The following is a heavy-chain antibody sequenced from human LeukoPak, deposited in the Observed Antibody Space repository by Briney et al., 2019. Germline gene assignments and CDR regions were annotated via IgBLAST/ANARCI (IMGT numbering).Heavy chain of an antibody. Sequence: GGSLRLSCAASGFTFSSYAMSWVRQAPGKGLEWVSAISGSGGSTYYADSVKGRFTISKDNSKNTLYLQMNSLRAEDTAVYYCAKEHYIWGSYRYTGSDYWGQGTLVTVSS. D-gene: IGHD3-16*02. V-gene: IGHV3-23*01. J-gene: IGHJ4*02. CDR2: ISGSGGST. CDR3: AKEHYIWGSYRYTGSDY. CDR1: GFTFSSYA.